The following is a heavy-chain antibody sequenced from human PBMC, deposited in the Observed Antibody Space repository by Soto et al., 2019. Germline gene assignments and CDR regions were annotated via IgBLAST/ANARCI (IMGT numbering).Heavy chain of an antibody. CDR3: ARRDSGGFYRFFDS. CDR2: TGSGTGPG. V-gene: IGHV1-69*06. CDR1: GGSLSTNP. Sequence: SVKVSGKASGGSLSTNPISWVRQAPGQGLEWMGGTGSGTGPGNHAQKFQGRLTVTADKSTSTVYMELTNLSSEDTAVYYCARRDSGGFYRFFDSWGQGTLVTVSS. J-gene: IGHJ4*02. D-gene: IGHD2-15*01.